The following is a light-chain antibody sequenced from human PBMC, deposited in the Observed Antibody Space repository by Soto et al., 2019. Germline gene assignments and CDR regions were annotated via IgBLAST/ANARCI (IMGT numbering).Light chain of an antibody. V-gene: IGKV3-11*01. CDR1: ESVNSY. Sequence: EIVLTQSPATLSLTPGQRATLSCRASESVNSYLAWYQQKPGQAPTLFLYDAFNRATGIPARFSGSGSGTDFSLTISSLEPEDFAVYYCQQRSSWPWTFGQGTKVEV. J-gene: IGKJ1*01. CDR3: QQRSSWPWT. CDR2: DAF.